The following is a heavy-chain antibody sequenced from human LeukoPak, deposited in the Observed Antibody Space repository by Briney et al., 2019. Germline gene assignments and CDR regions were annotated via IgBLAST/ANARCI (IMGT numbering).Heavy chain of an antibody. CDR1: GFTFSSYW. V-gene: IGHV3-23*01. Sequence: PGGSLRLSCAASGFTFSSYWMSWVRQAPGKGLEWVSAISGSGGSTYYADSVKGRFTISRDNSKNTLYLQMNSLRAEDTAVYYCAKRSNPLSWHFDYWGQGTLVTVSS. CDR2: ISGSGGST. D-gene: IGHD4-11*01. J-gene: IGHJ4*02. CDR3: AKRSNPLSWHFDY.